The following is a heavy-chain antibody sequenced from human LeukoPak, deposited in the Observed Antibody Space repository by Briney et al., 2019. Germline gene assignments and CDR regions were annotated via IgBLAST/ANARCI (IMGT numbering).Heavy chain of an antibody. CDR2: ISGSGGST. J-gene: IGHJ4*02. CDR1: GFTFSSYA. D-gene: IGHD5-12*01. V-gene: IGHV3-23*01. Sequence: SGGSLRLSCAASGFTFSSYAMSWVRLAPGKGLEWVSAISGSGGSTYYADSVKGRFTISRDNSKNTLYLQMNSLRAEDTAVYYCARASGYDVFDYWGQGTLVTVSS. CDR3: ARASGYDVFDY.